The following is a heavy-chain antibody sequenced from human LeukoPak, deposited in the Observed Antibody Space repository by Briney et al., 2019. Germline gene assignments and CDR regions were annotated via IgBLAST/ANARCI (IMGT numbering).Heavy chain of an antibody. V-gene: IGHV4-4*02. J-gene: IGHJ4*02. CDR3: ASLADYYGSGSYYRNDY. CDR1: GPSISSSNW. CDR2: MYHSGST. Sequence: PSETLSLTCAVSGPSISSSNWWCWGRQPPGQGLAWIGEMYHSGSTNYNPSLKSRVTISVDKSNNQFSLKLSSVTAADTAVYYCASLADYYGSGSYYRNDYWGQGTLVTVSS. D-gene: IGHD3-10*01.